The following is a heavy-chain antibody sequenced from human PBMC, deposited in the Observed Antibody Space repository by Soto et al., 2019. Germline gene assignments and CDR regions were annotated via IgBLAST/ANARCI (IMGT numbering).Heavy chain of an antibody. J-gene: IGHJ5*02. Sequence: QVQLVESGGGVVQPGRSLRLSCAASGFTFSSYGMHWVRQAPGKGLEWVAVISYDGSNKYYADSVKGRFTISRDNSKNTLYLQLNSLRAEDTAVYYCARDPYYDFWSVASSWFDPLGQGTLVTVSS. CDR2: ISYDGSNK. CDR3: ARDPYYDFWSVASSWFDP. V-gene: IGHV3-30*03. CDR1: GFTFSSYG. D-gene: IGHD3-3*01.